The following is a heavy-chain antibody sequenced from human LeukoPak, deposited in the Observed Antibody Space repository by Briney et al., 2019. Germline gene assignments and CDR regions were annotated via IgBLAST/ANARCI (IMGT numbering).Heavy chain of an antibody. CDR1: GFSFSSYT. D-gene: IGHD6-13*01. CDR2: ISSSSTI. CDR3: ARDWQQLVY. J-gene: IGHJ4*02. Sequence: PGGSLRLSCAASGFSFSSYTMNWVRQAPGKGLEWVSYISSSSTIHYADSVKGRFTISRDNAKNSLYLQMNSLRAEDTAVYYCARDWQQLVYWGQGTLVTVSS. V-gene: IGHV3-48*01.